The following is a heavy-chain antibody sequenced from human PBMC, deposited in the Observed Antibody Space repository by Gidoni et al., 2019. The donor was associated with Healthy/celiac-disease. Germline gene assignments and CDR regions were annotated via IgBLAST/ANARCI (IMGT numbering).Heavy chain of an antibody. CDR3: ARGRITIFGVVIINRTDWCDP. CDR1: GGSISSSNW. D-gene: IGHD3-3*01. CDR2: IYHSGST. Sequence: QAPLQESGPGLVKPSGTLSLTCAVSGGSISSSNWWIWVRQPPGKGLEWIGEIYHSGSTNYHPSLKSRVTISVDKSKNQFSLKLSSVTAADTAVYYCARGRITIFGVVIINRTDWCDPWGQGTLVTVS. V-gene: IGHV4-4*02. J-gene: IGHJ5*02.